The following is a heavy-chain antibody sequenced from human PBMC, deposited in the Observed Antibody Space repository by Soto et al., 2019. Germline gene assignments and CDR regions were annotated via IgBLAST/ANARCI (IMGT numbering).Heavy chain of an antibody. Sequence: QVQLVQSGTEVKKYGSSVKLSCRASGVSSSNFVITWVRHVPGPRLECLGGILPMFGAVKYAQKFQDRLIITSDSSTQTAAMELGSVRSEATAVYYCARPKRSCYDRVDSYYHTMAVWGHGATVTVS. V-gene: IGHV1-69*06. D-gene: IGHD3-22*01. CDR1: GVSSSNFV. J-gene: IGHJ6*02. CDR2: ILPMFGAV. CDR3: ARPKRSCYDRVDSYYHTMAV.